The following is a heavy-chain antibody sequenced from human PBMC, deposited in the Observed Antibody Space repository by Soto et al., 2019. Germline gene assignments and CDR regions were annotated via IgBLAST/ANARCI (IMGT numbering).Heavy chain of an antibody. V-gene: IGHV4-34*01. Sequence: XATLSLTCAVYGGCFSGYYGSWIRQPPGKGLEWIGEINHSGSTNYNPSLKSRVTISVDTSKNQFSLKLSSVTAADTAVYYCARYAPLTIEADTPSRYYYYGMDVWGQGTTVTVSS. D-gene: IGHD5-12*01. J-gene: IGHJ6*02. CDR2: INHSGST. CDR1: GGCFSGYY. CDR3: ARYAPLTIEADTPSRYYYYGMDV.